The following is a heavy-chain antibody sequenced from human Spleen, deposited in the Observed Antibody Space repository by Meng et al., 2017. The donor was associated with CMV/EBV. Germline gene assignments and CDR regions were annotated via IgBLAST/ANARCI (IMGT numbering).Heavy chain of an antibody. J-gene: IGHJ4*02. CDR3: AHQTVLPAPTNDY. CDR1: GGSFSGYY. D-gene: IGHD2-2*01. V-gene: IGHV4-34*01. Sequence: GSLRLSCAVYGGSFSGYYWNWIRQPPGKGLEWIGQIRHSGSTNYNPSLRSRVTISVDTFKKQFSLKLSSVTAADTAVYYCAHQTVLPAPTNDYWGQGILVTVSS. CDR2: IRHSGST.